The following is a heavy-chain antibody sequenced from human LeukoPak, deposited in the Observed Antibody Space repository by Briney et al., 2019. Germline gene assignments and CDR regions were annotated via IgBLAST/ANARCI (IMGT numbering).Heavy chain of an antibody. V-gene: IGHV4-59*01. D-gene: IGHD2-15*01. CDR3: ASLSRVAGTFSEFLF. J-gene: IGHJ4*02. Sequence: PSEPVSLMCCVWVRPLRICHWRWLRKPRGKARVGIGYVSYSGSTKYNPSLKSRVTISLDTSKNQFSLKLSSVTAADTAVYYCASLSRVAGTFSEFLFWGQGTLVTVSS. CDR2: VSYSGST. CDR1: VRPLRICH.